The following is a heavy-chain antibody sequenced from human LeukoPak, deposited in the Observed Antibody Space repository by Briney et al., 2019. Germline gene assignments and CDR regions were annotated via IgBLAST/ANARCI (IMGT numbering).Heavy chain of an antibody. CDR1: GFTFSSYE. CDR3: ARVLRYNSRWWVDY. Sequence: SGGSLRLSCLASGFTFSSYEMNWVRQAPGKGLEWVSYISSSGSTIYYADSVKGRFTITRDNAKNSLYLQMNSLRAEDRGVYYCARVLRYNSRWWVDYWGQGTLVTVSS. J-gene: IGHJ4*02. D-gene: IGHD6-13*01. V-gene: IGHV3-48*03. CDR2: ISSSGSTI.